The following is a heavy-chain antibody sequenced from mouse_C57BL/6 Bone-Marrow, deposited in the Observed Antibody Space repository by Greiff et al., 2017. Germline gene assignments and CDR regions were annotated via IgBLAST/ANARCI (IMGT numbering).Heavy chain of an antibody. CDR2: ISDGGCYT. Sequence: EVQVVESGGGLVKPGGSLKLSCAASGFTFSSYAMSWVRQTPEKRLEWVAIISDGGCYTYYPDTVKGRFTISRDNAKNNLYLQMSHLTSEDTAMYYCARGRYIWYFDVWGTGTTVTVSS. J-gene: IGHJ1*03. CDR1: GFTFSSYA. V-gene: IGHV5-4*01. D-gene: IGHD2-14*01. CDR3: ARGRYIWYFDV.